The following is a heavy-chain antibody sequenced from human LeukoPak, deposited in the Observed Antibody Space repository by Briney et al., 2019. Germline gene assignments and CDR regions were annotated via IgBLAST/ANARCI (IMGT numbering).Heavy chain of an antibody. V-gene: IGHV5-51*01. CDR1: GYSFTSYW. CDR3: ARQGGRGDGYNPPVGY. Sequence: GESLKISCKGSGYSFTSYWTGWVRQMPGKGLEWMGIIYPGDSDTRYSPSFQGQVTISADKSIGTAYLQWSSLKASDTAMYYCARQGGRGDGYNPPVGYWGQGTLVTVSS. J-gene: IGHJ4*02. CDR2: IYPGDSDT. D-gene: IGHD5-24*01.